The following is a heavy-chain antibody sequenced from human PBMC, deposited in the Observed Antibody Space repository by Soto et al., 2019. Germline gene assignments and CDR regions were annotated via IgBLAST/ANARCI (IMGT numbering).Heavy chain of an antibody. D-gene: IGHD3-3*01. CDR3: AKDKGPYYDFWSGQRWFDP. V-gene: IGHV3-30*18. J-gene: IGHJ5*02. CDR2: ISHDGSKK. CDR1: GFTFSTHG. Sequence: QVQLVESGGGVVHPGTSLRLSCAASGFTFSTHGMHWFRQAPGKGPEWVEVISHDGSKKYYVESVEGRFSISRDNSKSIVHLQMKNGRPEDTAVYYCAKDKGPYYDFWSGQRWFDPWGQGTLVTVSS.